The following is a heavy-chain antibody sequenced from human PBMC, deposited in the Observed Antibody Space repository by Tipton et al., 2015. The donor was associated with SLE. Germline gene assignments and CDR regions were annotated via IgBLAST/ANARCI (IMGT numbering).Heavy chain of an antibody. D-gene: IGHD4-23*01. CDR1: GGSISGYY. CDR3: ARDTDYGGNYFDY. J-gene: IGHJ4*02. Sequence: LRLSCTVSGGSISGYYWSWVRQPPGQGLEWIGYIHYRGSTNYNPSLKSRVTISLDTSENQFSLKLSSVTAADTAVYYCARDTDYGGNYFDYWGQGTLVTVSS. CDR2: IHYRGST. V-gene: IGHV4-59*12.